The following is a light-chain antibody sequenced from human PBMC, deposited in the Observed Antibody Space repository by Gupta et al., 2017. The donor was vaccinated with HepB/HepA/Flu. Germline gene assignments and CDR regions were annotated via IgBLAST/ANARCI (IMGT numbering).Light chain of an antibody. Sequence: DIQMTQSPSSLSASVGDRVTITCQASEDITNYLNWYQQIPGKAPNLLMYDASNLNAGVPSRFSGSGSETDFTLTINNLQPEDSATYYCQHDHSIPLTFGGGTRVEI. J-gene: IGKJ4*01. CDR2: DAS. CDR1: EDITNY. V-gene: IGKV1-33*01. CDR3: QHDHSIPLT.